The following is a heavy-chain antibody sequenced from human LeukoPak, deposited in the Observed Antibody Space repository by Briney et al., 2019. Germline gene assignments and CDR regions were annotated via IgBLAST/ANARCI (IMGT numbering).Heavy chain of an antibody. CDR2: ISSSSSTI. J-gene: IGHJ3*02. Sequence: GGSLRLSCAASGFTFSSYSMNWVRQAPGKGLEWVSYISSSSSTIYYADSVKGRFTISRDNAKNSLYLQMNSLRAEDTAVYYCAKDDYYYDSSGYGRAFDIWGQGTMVTVSS. D-gene: IGHD3-22*01. CDR3: AKDDYYYDSSGYGRAFDI. V-gene: IGHV3-48*01. CDR1: GFTFSSYS.